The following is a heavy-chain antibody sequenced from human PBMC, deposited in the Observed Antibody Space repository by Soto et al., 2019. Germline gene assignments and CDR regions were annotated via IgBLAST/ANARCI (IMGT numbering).Heavy chain of an antibody. CDR1: GFTFGDYA. CDR2: IRSKAYGGTT. Sequence: GGSLRLSCTASGFTFGDYAMSWVRQAPGKGLEWVGFIRSKAYGGTTEHAASVKGRFTISRDDSKSIAYLQMNSLKTEDTAVYYCTRGGAWAVAPPDYWGQGTLVTVSS. V-gene: IGHV3-49*04. CDR3: TRGGAWAVAPPDY. D-gene: IGHD6-19*01. J-gene: IGHJ4*02.